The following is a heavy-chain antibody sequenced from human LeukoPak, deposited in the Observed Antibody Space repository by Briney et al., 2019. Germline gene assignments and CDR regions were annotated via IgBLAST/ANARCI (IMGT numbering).Heavy chain of an antibody. CDR3: ASRSPAATQYYYYGMDV. D-gene: IGHD2-2*01. Sequence: PVASVKVSCKASGYTFTGYYMHWVRQAPGQGLEWMGRIIPILGIANYAQKFQGRVTITADKSTSTAYMELSSLRSEDTAVYYCASRSPAATQYYYYGMDVWGQGTTVTVSS. CDR2: IIPILGIA. V-gene: IGHV1-69*02. J-gene: IGHJ6*02. CDR1: GYTFTGYY.